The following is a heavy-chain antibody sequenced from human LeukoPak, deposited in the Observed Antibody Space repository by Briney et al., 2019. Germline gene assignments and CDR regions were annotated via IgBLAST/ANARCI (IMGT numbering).Heavy chain of an antibody. D-gene: IGHD3-9*01. CDR1: GFTFSSYA. Sequence: GGSLRLSCAASGFTFSSYAMSWVRQAPGKGQEWVSAISGSGGSTYYADSVKGRFTISRDNSKNTLYLQMNSLRAEDTAVYYCAKARRILTGYQYYFDYWGQGTLVTVSS. V-gene: IGHV3-23*01. CDR2: ISGSGGST. CDR3: AKARRILTGYQYYFDY. J-gene: IGHJ4*02.